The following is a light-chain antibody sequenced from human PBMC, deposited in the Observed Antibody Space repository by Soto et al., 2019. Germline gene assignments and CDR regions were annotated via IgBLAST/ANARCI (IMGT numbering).Light chain of an antibody. V-gene: IGLV2-23*01. CDR3: CSYAGSSTWV. J-gene: IGLJ3*02. CDR2: EGS. Sequence: QSALTQPASVSGSPGQSITISCTGTSSDLGSYNLVSWYQQHPGKAPRVMIYEGSKRPSGVSNLFSGSKSDNTASLTISGLQAEDEADYYCCSYAGSSTWVFGGGTKLTVL. CDR1: SSDLGSYNL.